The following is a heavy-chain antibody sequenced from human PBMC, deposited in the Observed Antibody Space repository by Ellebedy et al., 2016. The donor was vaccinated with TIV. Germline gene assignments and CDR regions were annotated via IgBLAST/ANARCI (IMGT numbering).Heavy chain of an antibody. J-gene: IGHJ6*02. V-gene: IGHV3-72*01. CDR1: GFSFSDHY. CDR2: SRNKANSYST. D-gene: IGHD6-19*01. Sequence: GESLKISCVASGFSFSDHYMDWVRQAPGKGLDWVGRSRNKANSYSTEYAASVKGRFTISIDLSKNSVYLQMNSLKTEDTAVYYCARHPSVAGPGDVWGQGTTVTVSS. CDR3: ARHPSVAGPGDV.